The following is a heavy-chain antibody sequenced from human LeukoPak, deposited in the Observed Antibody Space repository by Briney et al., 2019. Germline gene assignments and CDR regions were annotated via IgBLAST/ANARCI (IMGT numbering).Heavy chain of an antibody. CDR1: GYSFTTYR. J-gene: IGHJ4*02. D-gene: IGHD6-19*01. CDR2: IYPGDSDT. CDR3: ARGWGQWLAFDY. Sequence: RESLKISCKASGYSFTTYRIGWVRQMPGRGLEWMGIIYPGDSDTQYSPSFQGQVTISVDKSFYTAYLQWGSLKASDTAIYYCARGWGQWLAFDYWGQGTLVTVSP. V-gene: IGHV5-51*01.